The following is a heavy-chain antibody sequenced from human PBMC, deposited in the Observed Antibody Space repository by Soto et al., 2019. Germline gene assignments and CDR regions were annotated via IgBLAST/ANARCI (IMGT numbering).Heavy chain of an antibody. CDR3: AREEVAVTTVWDYYYAMDV. CDR2: IKQDGSEK. V-gene: IGHV3-7*05. J-gene: IGHJ6*02. D-gene: IGHD4-17*01. CDR1: GFTFSNNW. Sequence: PGGSLRLSCAASGFTFSNNWMSWVRQAPGKGLEWVANIKQDGSEKNYVDSVKGRFTISRDNAKNSLYLEINSLRVEDTAVYYCAREEVAVTTVWDYYYAMDVWGQGTTVTVS.